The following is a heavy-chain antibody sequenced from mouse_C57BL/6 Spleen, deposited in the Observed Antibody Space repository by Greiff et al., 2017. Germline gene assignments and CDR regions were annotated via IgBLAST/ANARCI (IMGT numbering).Heavy chain of an antibody. CDR3: ARGTGGGYFDY. V-gene: IGHV1-82*01. J-gene: IGHJ2*01. CDR2: IYPGDGDT. CDR1: GYAFSSSW. D-gene: IGHD4-1*01. Sequence: VQLQQSGPELVKPGASVKISCKASGYAFSSSWMNWVKQRPGKGLEWIGRIYPGDGDTNYNGKFKGKATLTADKSSSTAYMQLSSLTSDDSAVYVCARGTGGGYFDYWGQGTTLTVSS.